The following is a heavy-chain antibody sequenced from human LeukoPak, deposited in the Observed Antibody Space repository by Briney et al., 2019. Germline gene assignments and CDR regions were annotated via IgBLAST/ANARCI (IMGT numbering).Heavy chain of an antibody. CDR3: AREGAEDTAMAHGILGY. V-gene: IGHV1-46*01. CDR2: INPSGGST. CDR1: GYTFTSYY. D-gene: IGHD5-18*01. J-gene: IGHJ4*02. Sequence: GASVKVSCKASGYTFTSYYMHWVRQAPGQGLEWMGIINPSGGSTSYAQKFQGRVTMTRDTSTSTVYMELSSLRSEDTAVYYCAREGAEDTAMAHGILGYWGQGTLVTVSS.